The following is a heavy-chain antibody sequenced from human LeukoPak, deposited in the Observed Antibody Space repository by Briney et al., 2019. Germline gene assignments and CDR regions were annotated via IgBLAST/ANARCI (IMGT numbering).Heavy chain of an antibody. D-gene: IGHD6-13*01. CDR1: GFTFSSYA. J-gene: IGHJ4*02. CDR2: ISYDGSNK. V-gene: IGHV3-30*09. CDR3: ARGLRKSIAAAVVY. Sequence: GGSLRLSCAASGFTFSSYAMHWVRQAPGKGLEWVAVISYDGSNKYYADSVKGRFAISRDNSKNTLYLHMNSLRAKATAVYYCARGLRKSIAAAVVYWGQGTLVTVSS.